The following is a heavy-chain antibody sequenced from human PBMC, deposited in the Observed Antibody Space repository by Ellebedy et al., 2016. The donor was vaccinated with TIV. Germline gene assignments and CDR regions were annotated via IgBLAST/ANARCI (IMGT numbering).Heavy chain of an antibody. Sequence: ASVKVSCKASGYTFTGYYLHWVRQAPGQGLEWMGWINPDSGGTNYAQKFQGRVTMTRDTSIGTAYMELTRLSFDDTAVYYCTRVRGVITFDYWGQGTLVTVSS. J-gene: IGHJ4*02. V-gene: IGHV1-2*02. D-gene: IGHD3-10*01. CDR2: INPDSGGT. CDR1: GYTFTGYY. CDR3: TRVRGVITFDY.